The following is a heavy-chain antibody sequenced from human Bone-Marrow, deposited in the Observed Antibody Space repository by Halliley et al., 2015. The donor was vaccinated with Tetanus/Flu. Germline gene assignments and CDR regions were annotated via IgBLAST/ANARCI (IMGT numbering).Heavy chain of an antibody. CDR2: VYNSGLT. CDR3: ARRSNSGYRSASFDS. V-gene: IGHV4-59*01. D-gene: IGHD5-18*01. Sequence: IGYVYNSGLTNYNPSLKSRVPISIDTSKNQFSLRLSSMPAADTAVYFCARRSNSGYRSASFDSWGQGTLVTVSS. J-gene: IGHJ4*02.